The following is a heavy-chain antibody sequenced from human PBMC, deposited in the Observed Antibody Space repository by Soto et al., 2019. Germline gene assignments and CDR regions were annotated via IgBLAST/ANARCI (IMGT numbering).Heavy chain of an antibody. J-gene: IGHJ4*02. CDR3: ARHDSGWYGYYFDY. D-gene: IGHD6-19*01. V-gene: IGHV4-39*01. Sequence: SETLSLTCTVSGGSISSSSYYWGWIRQPPGKGLEWIGSIYYSGSTYYNPSLKSRVTISVDTSKNQFSLKLSSVTAADTAVYYCARHDSGWYGYYFDYWGQGTLVTVSS. CDR1: GGSISSSSYY. CDR2: IYYSGST.